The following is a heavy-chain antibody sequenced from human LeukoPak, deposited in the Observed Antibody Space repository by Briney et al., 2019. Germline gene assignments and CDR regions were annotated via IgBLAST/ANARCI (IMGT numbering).Heavy chain of an antibody. CDR3: ARTITVTSLLDY. D-gene: IGHD4-17*01. CDR1: GYTFTGYY. J-gene: IGHJ4*02. V-gene: IGHV1-2*07. Sequence: ASVKVSCKASGYTFTGYYMYWLRLAPGHGVEWLGWINPNDGATTHARNFEGRVTMTWDTSIRTAYMELSGLTSDDTAIYYCARTITVTSLLDYWGQGTLVTVSS. CDR2: INPNDGAT.